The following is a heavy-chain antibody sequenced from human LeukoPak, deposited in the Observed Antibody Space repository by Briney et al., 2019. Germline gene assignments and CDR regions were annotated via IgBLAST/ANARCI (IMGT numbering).Heavy chain of an antibody. Sequence: PGGSLRLSCAASAFSFSSYGMNWVRQAPGKGLEWISYISSSGNSKDYADSVKGRFTVSRDNVWKSLYLQMDSLRAEDTDVYYCARRITISGVGYYMDVWGKGTTVTVSS. CDR3: ARRITISGVGYYMDV. CDR2: ISSSGNSK. D-gene: IGHD3-3*01. CDR1: AFSFSSYG. J-gene: IGHJ6*03. V-gene: IGHV3-48*01.